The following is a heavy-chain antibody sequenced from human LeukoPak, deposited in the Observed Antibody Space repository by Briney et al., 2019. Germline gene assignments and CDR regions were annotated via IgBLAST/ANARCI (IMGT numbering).Heavy chain of an antibody. CDR1: GFTFSTYG. CDR2: ISSDGTNK. D-gene: IGHD1-1*01. Sequence: GRTLRLSCAASGFTFSTYGMHWVRQAPGKGLEWVAVISSDGTNKNYADSVKGRFTISRDNSKNTLYLQMNSLRAEDTAVYYCARNWNDFDYWGQGTLVTVSS. J-gene: IGHJ4*02. V-gene: IGHV3-30*03. CDR3: ARNWNDFDY.